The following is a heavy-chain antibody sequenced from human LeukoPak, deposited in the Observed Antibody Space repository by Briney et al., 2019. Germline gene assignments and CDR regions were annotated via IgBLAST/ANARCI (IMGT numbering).Heavy chain of an antibody. CDR3: QRITIFGVVMDFDY. CDR2: ISLNNGNT. CDR1: GYAFNFYG. D-gene: IGHD3-3*01. J-gene: IGHJ4*02. V-gene: IGHV1-18*04. Sequence: ASVKVSCKTSGYAFNFYGLNWVRQAPGQGLEWMGFISLNNGNTRYEQKFQGRVTMAADTSTNTASLEVKSLRSDDTAVYYCQRITIFGVVMDFDYWGQGTLVTVSS.